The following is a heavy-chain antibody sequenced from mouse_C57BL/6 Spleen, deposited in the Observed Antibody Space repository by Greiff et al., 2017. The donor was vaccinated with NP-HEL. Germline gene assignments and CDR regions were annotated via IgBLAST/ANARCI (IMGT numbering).Heavy chain of an antibody. CDR2: IYPSDSET. CDR1: GYTFTSYW. V-gene: IGHV1-61*01. J-gene: IGHJ4*01. CDR3: ARSRFHAMDY. Sequence: VQLQQPGAELVRPGSSVKLSCKASGYTFTSYWMDWVKQRPGQGLEWIGNIYPSDSETHYNQKFKDKATLTVDKSSSTAYMQLSSLTSEDSAVYYCARSRFHAMDYWGQGTSVTVSS.